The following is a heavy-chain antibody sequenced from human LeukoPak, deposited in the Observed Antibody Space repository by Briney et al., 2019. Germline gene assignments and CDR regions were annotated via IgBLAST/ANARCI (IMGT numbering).Heavy chain of an antibody. CDR1: GFTFSSYW. D-gene: IGHD5-18*01. V-gene: IGHV3-74*01. CDR2: INSDGSSA. CDR3: ATQILYSYGPFDY. J-gene: IGHJ4*02. Sequence: PGGSLRLSCAASGFTFSSYWMHWVRQAPGKGLVWVSRINSDGSSASYADSVKGRFTISRDNAKNTLYLQMNSLRAEDTAVYYCATQILYSYGPFDYWGQGTLVTVSS.